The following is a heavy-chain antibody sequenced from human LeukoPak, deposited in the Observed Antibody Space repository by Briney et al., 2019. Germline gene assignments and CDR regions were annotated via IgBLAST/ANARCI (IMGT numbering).Heavy chain of an antibody. CDR3: ATYSSGWSLGGY. Sequence: QPGGSLRLSCAASGFTFSNYAMSWVRQAPGKGVEWVSGINASGSSTYYADSEKGRFTISRDTSQTTLYLQTSSLRAEDTALYYCATYSSGWSLGGYWGQGTLVTVSS. CDR2: INASGSST. V-gene: IGHV3-23*01. D-gene: IGHD6-19*01. CDR1: GFTFSNYA. J-gene: IGHJ4*02.